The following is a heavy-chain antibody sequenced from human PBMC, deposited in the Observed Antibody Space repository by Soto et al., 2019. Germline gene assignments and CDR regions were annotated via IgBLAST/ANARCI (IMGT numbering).Heavy chain of an antibody. V-gene: IGHV3-23*04. CDR1: GFTFSSYS. CDR3: AKDLGPQGYCSSTSCYGWFDP. J-gene: IGHJ5*02. D-gene: IGHD2-2*01. CDR2: ISGSGGST. Sequence: EVQLVESGGGLVKPGGSLRLSCAASGFTFSSYSMNWVRQAPGKGLEWVSAISGSGGSTYYADSVKGRFTISRDNSKNTLYLQMNSLRAEDTAVYYCAKDLGPQGYCSSTSCYGWFDPWGQGTLVTVSS.